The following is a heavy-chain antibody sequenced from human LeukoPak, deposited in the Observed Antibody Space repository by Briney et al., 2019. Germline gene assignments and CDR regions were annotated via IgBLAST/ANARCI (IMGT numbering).Heavy chain of an antibody. Sequence: SETLSLTCTVSGGSTSSYYWSWIRLPPGKGLEWIGYIYYSGSTNYNPSLKSRVTISVDTSKNQFSLKLSSVTAADTAVYYCARGYCSGGSCYSGWFDPWGQGTLVTVSS. CDR3: ARGYCSGGSCYSGWFDP. CDR2: IYYSGST. V-gene: IGHV4-59*01. J-gene: IGHJ5*02. CDR1: GGSTSSYY. D-gene: IGHD2-15*01.